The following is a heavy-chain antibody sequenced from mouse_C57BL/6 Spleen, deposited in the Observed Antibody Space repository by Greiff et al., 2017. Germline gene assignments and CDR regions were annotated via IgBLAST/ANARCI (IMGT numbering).Heavy chain of an antibody. Sequence: QVQLQQPGAELVKPGASVKLSCKASGYTFTSYWMHWVKQRPGQGLEWIGMIHPNSGSTNYNEKFKSKATLTVDKSSSTAYMQLSSLTSEDSAVYYGASRSTMVTTRYAMDYWGQGTSVTVSS. V-gene: IGHV1-64*01. D-gene: IGHD2-2*01. CDR2: IHPNSGST. CDR3: ASRSTMVTTRYAMDY. CDR1: GYTFTSYW. J-gene: IGHJ4*01.